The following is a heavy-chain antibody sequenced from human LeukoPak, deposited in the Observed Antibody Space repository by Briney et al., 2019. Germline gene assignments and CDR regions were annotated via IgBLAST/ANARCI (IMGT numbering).Heavy chain of an antibody. D-gene: IGHD2-15*01. CDR2: IYYSGST. V-gene: IGHV4-59*01. CDR3: ARGHRPVVAATLNPYCYYGMDV. CDR1: GGSISSYY. J-gene: IGHJ6*02. Sequence: SETLSLTCTVSGGSISSYYWSWIRQPPGKGLEWIGYIYYSGSTNYNPSLKSRVTISVDTSKNQFSLKLSSVTAADTAVYYCARGHRPVVAATLNPYCYYGMDVWGQGTTVTVSS.